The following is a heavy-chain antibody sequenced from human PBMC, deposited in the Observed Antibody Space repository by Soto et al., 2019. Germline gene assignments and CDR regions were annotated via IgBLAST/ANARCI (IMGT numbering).Heavy chain of an antibody. CDR3: ARKDSSEYSNWFDP. J-gene: IGHJ5*02. Sequence: GESLKISCKTSGYTFSRYWIAWVRQTPGRGLEWMGIIYPADSDTRYSPSFQGQVTISADKSTSTAYLHWNSLKASDSATYYCARKDSSEYSNWFDPWGQGTLVTVSS. D-gene: IGHD6-19*01. CDR2: IYPADSDT. V-gene: IGHV5-51*01. CDR1: GYTFSRYW.